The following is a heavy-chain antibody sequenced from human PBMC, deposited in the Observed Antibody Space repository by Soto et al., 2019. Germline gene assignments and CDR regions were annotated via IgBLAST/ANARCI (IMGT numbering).Heavy chain of an antibody. J-gene: IGHJ6*02. CDR2: INHSGST. D-gene: IGHD3-10*01. V-gene: IGHV4-34*01. Sequence: SETLSLTCAVYGGSFSGYYWSWIRQPPGKGLEWIGEINHSGSTNYNPSLKSRVTISVDTSKNQFSLKLSSVTAADTAVYYCASERWFGRAGYYYYGMDVWGQGTTVTAP. CDR1: GGSFSGYY. CDR3: ASERWFGRAGYYYYGMDV.